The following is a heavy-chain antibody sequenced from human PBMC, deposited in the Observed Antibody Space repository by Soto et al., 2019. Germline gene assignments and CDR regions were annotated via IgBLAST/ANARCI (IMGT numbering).Heavy chain of an antibody. CDR3: ARGSGSYYKYNWFDP. CDR1: GYTFTGYY. Sequence: GASVKVSSKASGYTFTGYYMHLVRQAPGQGLEWMGWINPNSGGTSYAQKFQGRVTMTRDTSISTAYMELSRLRSDDTAVYYCARGSGSYYKYNWFDPWGQGTLVTVSS. D-gene: IGHD3-10*01. V-gene: IGHV1-2*02. J-gene: IGHJ5*02. CDR2: INPNSGGT.